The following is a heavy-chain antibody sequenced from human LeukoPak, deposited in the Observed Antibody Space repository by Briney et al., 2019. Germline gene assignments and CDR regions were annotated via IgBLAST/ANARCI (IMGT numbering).Heavy chain of an antibody. Sequence: SETLSLTCTVSGGSVSSGGYYWSWIRQHPGKGLEWIGYIYYSGSTYYNPSLKSRVTISVDTSKNQFSLKLSSVTAADTAVYYCARDNVGYYDFWSGYYNWFDPWGQGTLVTVSS. J-gene: IGHJ5*02. CDR3: ARDNVGYYDFWSGYYNWFDP. V-gene: IGHV4-31*03. CDR1: GGSVSSGGYY. D-gene: IGHD3-3*01. CDR2: IYYSGST.